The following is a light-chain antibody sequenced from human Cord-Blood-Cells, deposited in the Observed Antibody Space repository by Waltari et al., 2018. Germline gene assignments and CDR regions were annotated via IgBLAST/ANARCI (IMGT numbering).Light chain of an antibody. Sequence: DIQMTQSPSTLSASVGDRVTITCRASQSISSWLAWYQQKPGKAPKLLIYKASSLESGVPSRFSGSGSGTDFTLTISSLEPEDFAVYYCQQRSNWPLLTFGGGTKVEIK. V-gene: IGKV1-5*03. CDR2: KAS. J-gene: IGKJ4*01. CDR1: QSISSW. CDR3: QQRSNWPLLT.